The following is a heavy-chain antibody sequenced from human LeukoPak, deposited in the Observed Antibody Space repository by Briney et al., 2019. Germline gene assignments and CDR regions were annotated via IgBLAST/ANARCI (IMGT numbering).Heavy chain of an antibody. J-gene: IGHJ4*02. Sequence: SCKASGGTFSSYAISWVRQAPGKGLEWVSYISSSSSTIYYADSVKGRFTISRDNAKNSLYLQMNSLRAEDTAVYYCARGVAGPLDYWGQGTLVTVSS. CDR1: GGTFSSYA. CDR2: ISSSSSTI. D-gene: IGHD6-19*01. V-gene: IGHV3-48*04. CDR3: ARGVAGPLDY.